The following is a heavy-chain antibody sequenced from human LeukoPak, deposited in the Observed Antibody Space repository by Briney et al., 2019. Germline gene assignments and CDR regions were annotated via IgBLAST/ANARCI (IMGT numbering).Heavy chain of an antibody. Sequence: ASVKVSCKASGYTFTGYYMHWVGPAPGQGLEWMGWINPNSGGKNYAQKFQGRVTMPRDTSISTAYMELSRLRSDDTAVYYCARDRGYDSSGYQYYFDYWGQGTLVTVSS. CDR3: ARDRGYDSSGYQYYFDY. V-gene: IGHV1-2*02. D-gene: IGHD3-22*01. CDR1: GYTFTGYY. CDR2: INPNSGGK. J-gene: IGHJ4*02.